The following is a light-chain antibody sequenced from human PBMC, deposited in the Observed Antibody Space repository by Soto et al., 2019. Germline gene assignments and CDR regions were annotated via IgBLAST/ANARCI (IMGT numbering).Light chain of an antibody. CDR2: DAS. CDR1: QSVTDY. Sequence: EIVLTQSPGTQSLSPGERATLSCRASQSVTDYLVWYQQKPGQAPRLLIYDASNRATGIPARFSGSGSGTDFTLVISSLGPEDSAVYYCQQRSTWPWTFGQGTKVEI. CDR3: QQRSTWPWT. J-gene: IGKJ1*01. V-gene: IGKV3-11*01.